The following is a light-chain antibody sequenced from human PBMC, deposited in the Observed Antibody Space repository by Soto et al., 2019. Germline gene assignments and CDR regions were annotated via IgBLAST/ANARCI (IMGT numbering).Light chain of an antibody. J-gene: IGLJ1*01. V-gene: IGLV1-40*01. Sequence: QSVLTQPPSVSGAPGQRVTISCAGSSSNIGAGSDVHWYQHLPGTAPKLLIYGDINRPSGVPDRFSASKSGTSASLAIAGLQAEDEADYYCQSYDTSLNGLVFGTGTKVTVL. CDR1: SSNIGAGSD. CDR2: GDI. CDR3: QSYDTSLNGLV.